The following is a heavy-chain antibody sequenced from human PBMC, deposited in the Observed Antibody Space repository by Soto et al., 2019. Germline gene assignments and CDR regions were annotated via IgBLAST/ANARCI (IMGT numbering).Heavy chain of an antibody. CDR2: IIPILGIA. V-gene: IGHV1-69*02. CDR1: GGTFSSYT. D-gene: IGHD3-3*01. J-gene: IGHJ4*02. Sequence: SVKVSCKASGGTFSSYTISWVRQAPGQGLEWMGRIIPILGIANYAQKFQGRVTITADKSTSTAYMELSSLRSEDTAVYYGARVNFWSGSTNEYWGQGTLVTVSS. CDR3: ARVNFWSGSTNEY.